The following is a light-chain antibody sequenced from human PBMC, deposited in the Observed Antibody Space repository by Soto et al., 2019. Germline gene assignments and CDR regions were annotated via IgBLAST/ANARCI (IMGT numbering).Light chain of an antibody. CDR2: HAS. CDR3: QQYNNWPRT. CDR1: QSVSSN. Sequence: VMTQSPATLSVSPGERAALSCRASQSVSSNLAWYQQKPGQAPRLLIYHASTRATAVPARFTAGGSGTEFTLTISSLQSEDFAVYYCQQYNNWPRTFGQGTKV. V-gene: IGKV3-15*01. J-gene: IGKJ1*01.